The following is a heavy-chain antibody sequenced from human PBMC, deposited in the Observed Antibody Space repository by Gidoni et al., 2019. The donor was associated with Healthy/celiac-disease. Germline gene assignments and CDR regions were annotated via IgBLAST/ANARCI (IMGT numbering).Heavy chain of an antibody. Sequence: EVQLLESGGGLVQPGGSLRLSCAASGFPFSSYAMSWVRQAPGKGLEWVSAISGSGGSTYYADSVKGRFTISRDNSKNTLYLQMNSLRAEDTAVYYCAKDRAQITMIVDDAFDIWGQGTMVTVSS. CDR3: AKDRAQITMIVDDAFDI. V-gene: IGHV3-23*01. J-gene: IGHJ3*02. CDR2: ISGSGGST. CDR1: GFPFSSYA. D-gene: IGHD3-22*01.